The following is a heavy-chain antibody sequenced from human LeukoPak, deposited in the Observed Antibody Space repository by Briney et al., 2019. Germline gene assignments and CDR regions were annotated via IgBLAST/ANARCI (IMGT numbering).Heavy chain of an antibody. V-gene: IGHV4-34*01. CDR1: GGSFSGYY. Sequence: SETLSLTCAVYGGSFSGYYWSWIRQPPGKGLEWIGSIYYSGSTYYNPSLKSRVTTSVDTSKNQFSLKLSSVTAADTALYYCARSMGATRYFDYWGQGTLVTVSS. CDR2: IYYSGST. CDR3: ARSMGATRYFDY. J-gene: IGHJ4*02. D-gene: IGHD1-26*01.